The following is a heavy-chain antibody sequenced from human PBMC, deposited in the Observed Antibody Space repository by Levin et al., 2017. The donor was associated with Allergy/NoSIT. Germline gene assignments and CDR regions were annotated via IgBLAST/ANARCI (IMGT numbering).Heavy chain of an antibody. CDR3: AKDVRSSSWYVPSPFDY. J-gene: IGHJ4*02. D-gene: IGHD6-13*01. CDR2: ISGSGGST. CDR1: GFTFSSYA. Sequence: PGGSLRLSCAASGFTFSSYAMSWVRQAPGKGLEWVSAISGSGGSTYYADSVKGRFTISRDNSKNTLYLQMNSLRAEDTAVYYCAKDVRSSSWYVPSPFDYWGQGTLVTVSS. V-gene: IGHV3-23*01.